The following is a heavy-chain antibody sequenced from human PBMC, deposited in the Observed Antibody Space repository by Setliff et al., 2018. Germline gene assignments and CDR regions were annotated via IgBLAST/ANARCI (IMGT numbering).Heavy chain of an antibody. J-gene: IGHJ6*03. CDR2: IYTSGST. CDR1: GGSISNYY. D-gene: IGHD3-22*01. V-gene: IGHV4-4*08. CDR3: ARRPYQHYDSSGYSVNYYMDV. Sequence: PSETLSLTCTVSGGSISNYYWSWFRQPPGKGLEWIGYIYTSGSTYYSPSLKSRVTISVDTSKNQFSLKLSSVTAADTAVYFCARRPYQHYDSSGYSVNYYMDVWGKGTTVTVSS.